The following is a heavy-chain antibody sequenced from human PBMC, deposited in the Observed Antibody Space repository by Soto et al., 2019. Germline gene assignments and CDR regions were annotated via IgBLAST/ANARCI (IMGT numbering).Heavy chain of an antibody. CDR2: TYYRSKWYN. Sequence: SQTLSLTCAISGDSVSSNSAAWNWIRQSPSRGLEWLGRTYYRSKWYNEYAVSVKSRITINPDTSKNQFSLQLNSVTPEDTAVYYCARGSGDGYNNTFDIWGQGTMVTVSS. V-gene: IGHV6-1*01. CDR3: ARGSGDGYNNTFDI. CDR1: GDSVSSNSAA. J-gene: IGHJ3*02. D-gene: IGHD5-12*01.